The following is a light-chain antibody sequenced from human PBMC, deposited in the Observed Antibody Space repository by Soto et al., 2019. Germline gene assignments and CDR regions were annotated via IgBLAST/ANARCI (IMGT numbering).Light chain of an antibody. J-gene: IGKJ1*01. CDR2: KAS. Sequence: DIQMTQSPSTLSASVGDRVTITCRASQSISSWLAWYQQKPGKAPKLLIYKASSLESGVPSRFSGSGSGTEFTLTISSLQPYYFATYYWQQYNNYQWTCGQGTKVEIK. CDR1: QSISSW. CDR3: QQYNNYQWT. V-gene: IGKV1-5*03.